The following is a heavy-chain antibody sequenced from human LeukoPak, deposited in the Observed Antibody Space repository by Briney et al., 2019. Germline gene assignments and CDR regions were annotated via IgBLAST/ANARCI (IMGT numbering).Heavy chain of an antibody. V-gene: IGHV3-23*01. Sequence: PGRSLRLSCAASGFTFDDYAMHWVRQAPGKGLEWVSAISGSGGSTYYADSVKGRFTISRDNSKNTLYLQMNSLRAEDTAVYYCARDSGVGLDGMDVWGQGTTVTVSS. CDR3: ARDSGVGLDGMDV. J-gene: IGHJ6*02. CDR1: GFTFDDYA. CDR2: ISGSGGST. D-gene: IGHD2-8*01.